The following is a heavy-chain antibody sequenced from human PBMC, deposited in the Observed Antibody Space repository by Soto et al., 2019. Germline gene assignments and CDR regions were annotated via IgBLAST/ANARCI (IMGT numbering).Heavy chain of an antibody. D-gene: IGHD1-1*01. CDR1: GFTFSNYA. Sequence: EVQLLESGGGLVQPGGSPRLSCAASGFTFSNYAMTWVRQAPGKGLEWVSSISGSGGSTYYADSVKGRFTISRDNSKNTLYLQLNSLRAEDTAVYYCAKGKTKYYFDYWGQGTLVTVSS. J-gene: IGHJ4*02. CDR2: ISGSGGST. CDR3: AKGKTKYYFDY. V-gene: IGHV3-23*01.